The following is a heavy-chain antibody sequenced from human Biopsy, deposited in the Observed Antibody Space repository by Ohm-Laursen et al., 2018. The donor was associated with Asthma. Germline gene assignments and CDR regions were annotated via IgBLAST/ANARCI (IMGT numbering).Heavy chain of an antibody. J-gene: IGHJ4*02. CDR2: INSVFGTT. D-gene: IGHD2-2*01. Sequence: SVKASCKSLGGTFNTYVIGWVRQAPGQGLEWVGGINSVFGTTTYTQKFQDRVTITADDSTSTVYMELSSLRSEDTAVYYCARKAGSCISRTCYSLDFWGQGTLVTVSS. V-gene: IGHV1-69*13. CDR1: GGTFNTYV. CDR3: ARKAGSCISRTCYSLDF.